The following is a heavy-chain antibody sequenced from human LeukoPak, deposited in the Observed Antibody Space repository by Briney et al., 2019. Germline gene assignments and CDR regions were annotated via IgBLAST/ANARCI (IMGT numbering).Heavy chain of an antibody. Sequence: SETLSLTCTVSGGSISSSSYYWGWIRQPPGKGLEWIGSIYYSGSTYYNPSFKSRVTISVDTSKSQFSLKLSSVTAADTAVYYCARDYYYYMDVWGKGTTVTVSS. CDR3: ARDYYYYMDV. CDR2: IYYSGST. V-gene: IGHV4-39*07. J-gene: IGHJ6*03. CDR1: GGSISSSSYY.